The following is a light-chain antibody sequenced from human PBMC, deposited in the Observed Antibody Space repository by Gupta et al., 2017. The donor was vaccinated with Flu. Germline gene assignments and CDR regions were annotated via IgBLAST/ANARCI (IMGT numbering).Light chain of an antibody. Sequence: PSTLSLSPGERATLSCRASQSVSRYLAWYQQKPGQAPRLLIYGASSRATGIPDRFSGSGSGTDFTLSISRLEPEDFAVYYCQQYDTSPLTFGGGTKVEIK. J-gene: IGKJ4*01. CDR3: QQYDTSPLT. V-gene: IGKV3-20*01. CDR1: QSVSRY. CDR2: GAS.